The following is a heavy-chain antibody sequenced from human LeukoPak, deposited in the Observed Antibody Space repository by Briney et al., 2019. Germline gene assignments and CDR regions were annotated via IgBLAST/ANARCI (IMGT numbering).Heavy chain of an antibody. Sequence: GGSLRLSCAASGFTFSSYLMSWVRQAPGKGLEWVANIKQDGSEKYYVDSVKGRFTISRDNAKNSLYLQMNSLRAEDTAVYYCARVLRDGYNLAFDYWGQGTLVTVSS. D-gene: IGHD5-24*01. CDR2: IKQDGSEK. V-gene: IGHV3-7*01. J-gene: IGHJ4*02. CDR3: ARVLRDGYNLAFDY. CDR1: GFTFSSYL.